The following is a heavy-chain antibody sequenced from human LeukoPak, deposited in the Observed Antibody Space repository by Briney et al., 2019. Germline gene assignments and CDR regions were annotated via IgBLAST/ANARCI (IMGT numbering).Heavy chain of an antibody. V-gene: IGHV4-30-2*01. CDR3: AGAGDHSAAFDI. D-gene: IGHD1-14*01. Sequence: PSQTLSLTCAVSGGSISSGGYSWSWIRQPPGKGLEWIGYIYHSGSTYYNPSLKSRVTISVDRSKNQFSLKLSSVTAADTAVHYCAGAGDHSAAFDIWGQGTMVTVSS. CDR2: IYHSGST. J-gene: IGHJ3*02. CDR1: GGSISSGGYS.